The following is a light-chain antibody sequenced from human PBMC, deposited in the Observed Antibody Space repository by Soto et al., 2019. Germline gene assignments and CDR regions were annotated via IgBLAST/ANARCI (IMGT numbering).Light chain of an antibody. V-gene: IGKV3-15*01. CDR1: QSVSSN. J-gene: IGKJ1*01. CDR2: GAS. CDR3: QHHNKWPPV. Sequence: EIVMTQSPATLSVSPGERATLSCRASQSVSSNLAWYQQRPGQAPRLLIYGASTRATGIPARFSGSGSGTESTLTISSLQSEDFAVYYCQHHNKWPPVFGQGTKVEVK.